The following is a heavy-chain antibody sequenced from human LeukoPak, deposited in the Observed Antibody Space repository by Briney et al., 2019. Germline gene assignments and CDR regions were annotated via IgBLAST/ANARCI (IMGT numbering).Heavy chain of an antibody. V-gene: IGHV3-20*04. Sequence: GGSLRLSCAASGFTLDVYGMSCVRHAPGKGLEGVYGINWNGGSTVYADSVKGRFTISRDNAKNSLYLQMNSLRAEDTALYYCARDELSGFGRYYGSGSPLGYWGQGTLVTVSS. CDR2: INWNGGST. D-gene: IGHD3-10*01. CDR3: ARDELSGFGRYYGSGSPLGY. CDR1: GFTLDVYG. J-gene: IGHJ4*02.